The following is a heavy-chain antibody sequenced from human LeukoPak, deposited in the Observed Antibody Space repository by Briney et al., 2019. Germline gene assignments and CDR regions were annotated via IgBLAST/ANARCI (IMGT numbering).Heavy chain of an antibody. Sequence: PGGSLRLSCAASGFTFSSYAMSWVRQAPGKGLEWVSAISGSGGSTYYADSVKGRFTISRDNSKNTLYLQMNSLRAEDTAVYYCAKASGITIFGVVINYYFDYWGQGTLATVSS. D-gene: IGHD3-3*01. CDR1: GFTFSSYA. CDR2: ISGSGGST. J-gene: IGHJ4*02. CDR3: AKASGITIFGVVINYYFDY. V-gene: IGHV3-23*01.